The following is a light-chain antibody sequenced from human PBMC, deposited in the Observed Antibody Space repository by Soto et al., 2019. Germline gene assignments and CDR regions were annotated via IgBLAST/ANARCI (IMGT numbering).Light chain of an antibody. Sequence: QSALTQPASVSGSPGQSITISCTGTSSDIGGYNYVSWYQQHPGKAPKLMIYVVTNRPSGVSNRFSGSKSGNTASLTISGLQADDEADYYCSSYTSSSTVIFVGGTKLTVL. J-gene: IGLJ2*01. CDR2: VVT. CDR3: SSYTSSSTVI. CDR1: SSDIGGYNY. V-gene: IGLV2-14*01.